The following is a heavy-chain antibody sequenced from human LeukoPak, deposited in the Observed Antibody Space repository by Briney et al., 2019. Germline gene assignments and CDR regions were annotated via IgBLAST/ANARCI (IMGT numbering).Heavy chain of an antibody. CDR1: GYTFTSYY. V-gene: IGHV1-46*01. CDR3: ARAPGDDFCSGPYYYYGMDV. Sequence: ASVKVSCKASGYTFTSYYMHWVRQAPGQGLEWMGIINPSGGSTSYAQKFQGRVTMTRDTSTSTVYMELSSLRSEDTAVYYCARAPGDDFCSGPYYYYGMDVWGQGTTVTVSS. J-gene: IGHJ6*02. D-gene: IGHD3-3*01. CDR2: INPSGGST.